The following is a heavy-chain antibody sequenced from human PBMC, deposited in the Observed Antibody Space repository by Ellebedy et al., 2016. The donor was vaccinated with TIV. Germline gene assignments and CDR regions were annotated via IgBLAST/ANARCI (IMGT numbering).Heavy chain of an antibody. CDR2: ISGSGNST. Sequence: GGSLRLSXSPSGFIFSDYAMSWVRQAPGKGLEWVSAISGSGNSTYYADSVKGRFTISRDNSKNTLYLQMNSLRAEDTAVYYCARGARGVGDWFDPWGQGTLVTVSS. V-gene: IGHV3-23*01. J-gene: IGHJ5*02. CDR3: ARGARGVGDWFDP. CDR1: GFIFSDYA. D-gene: IGHD1-26*01.